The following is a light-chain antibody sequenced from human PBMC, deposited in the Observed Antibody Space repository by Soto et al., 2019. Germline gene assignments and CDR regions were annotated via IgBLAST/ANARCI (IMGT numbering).Light chain of an antibody. CDR1: SSDVGGYNF. Sequence: HSVVTQPCSVSGSPVQSVTIYCIGTSSDVGGYNFLSWYRHLPGAAPKLILYGVSERPSGVSDRVSGSESGDTASLTVSGLKAEDEAGYYCSSYTSTRTYVFGTGTKVTVL. V-gene: IGLV2-8*01. CDR3: SSYTSTRTYV. CDR2: GVS. J-gene: IGLJ1*01.